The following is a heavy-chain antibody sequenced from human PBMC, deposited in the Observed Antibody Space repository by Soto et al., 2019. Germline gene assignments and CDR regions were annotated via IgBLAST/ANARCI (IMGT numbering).Heavy chain of an antibody. J-gene: IGHJ6*02. CDR1: GGSFSGYY. CDR3: ARELGYCSGGSCKTLDYYYGMDV. D-gene: IGHD2-15*01. V-gene: IGHV4-34*01. Sequence: SETLSLTCAVYGGSFSGYYWSWIRQPPGKGLEWIGEINHSGSTNYNPSLKSRVTISVDTSKNQFSLKLSSVTAADTAVYYCARELGYCSGGSCKTLDYYYGMDVWGQGTTVTVSS. CDR2: INHSGST.